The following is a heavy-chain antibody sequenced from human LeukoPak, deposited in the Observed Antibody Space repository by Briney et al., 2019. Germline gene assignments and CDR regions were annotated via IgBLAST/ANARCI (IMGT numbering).Heavy chain of an antibody. Sequence: GGSLRLSCAASGFTGSSNYMSWVRQAPGKGLEWVSAISGSGGSTYYADSVKGRFTISRDNSKNTLYLQMNSLRAEDTAVYYCAKFPAIAAAGFDDYWGQGTLVTVSS. V-gene: IGHV3-23*01. CDR3: AKFPAIAAAGFDDY. CDR2: ISGSGGST. D-gene: IGHD6-13*01. CDR1: GFTGSSNY. J-gene: IGHJ4*02.